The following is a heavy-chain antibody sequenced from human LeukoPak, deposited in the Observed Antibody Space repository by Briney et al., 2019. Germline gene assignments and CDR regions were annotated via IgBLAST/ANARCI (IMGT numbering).Heavy chain of an antibody. D-gene: IGHD5-18*01. CDR3: ARERIQIWLREFDP. V-gene: IGHV1-8*01. CDR2: MNPNSGNT. Sequence: ASVKVSCKASGYTFTNDDINWVRQATGQGLEWMGWMNPNSGNTGYAQKFQGRVTMTRNTSINTAYMELSSLRSEDTAVYYCARERIQIWLREFDPWGQGTLVTVSS. CDR1: GYTFTNDD. J-gene: IGHJ5*02.